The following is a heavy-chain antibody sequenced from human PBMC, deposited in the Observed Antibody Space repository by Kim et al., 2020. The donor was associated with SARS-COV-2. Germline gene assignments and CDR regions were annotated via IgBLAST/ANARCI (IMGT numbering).Heavy chain of an antibody. V-gene: IGHV3-30*18. D-gene: IGHD2-15*01. CDR1: GFTFSTYG. CDR2: ISYDGSNK. Sequence: GGSLRLSCAASGFTFSTYGMHWVRQAPGKGLEWVAVISYDGSNKYYADSVKGRFTISRDNSKNTLYLQMNSLRAEDTAVYYCAKIWRSDGSQSNYYGMDVWGQGTTVTVSS. J-gene: IGHJ6*02. CDR3: AKIWRSDGSQSNYYGMDV.